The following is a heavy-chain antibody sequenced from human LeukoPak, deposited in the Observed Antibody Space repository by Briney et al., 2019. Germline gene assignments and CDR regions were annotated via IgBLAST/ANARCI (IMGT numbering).Heavy chain of an antibody. CDR3: ASLGGLYCSGGNCYRDAFDV. CDR1: GFTFSDYY. J-gene: IGHJ3*01. D-gene: IGHD2-15*01. CDR2: ISSTSSHI. V-gene: IGHV3-11*06. Sequence: GGSLRLSCAASGFTFSDYYMNWIRQAPGKGLEWLSYISSTSSHINYADSVKGRFTISRDNAKNSLYLQMNSLRAEDTAVYYCASLGGLYCSGGNCYRDAFDVWGQGTMVTVSS.